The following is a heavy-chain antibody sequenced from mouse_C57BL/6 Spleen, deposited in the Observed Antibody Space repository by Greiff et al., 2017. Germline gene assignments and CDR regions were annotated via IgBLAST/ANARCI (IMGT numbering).Heavy chain of an antibody. Sequence: EVQLQESGPGLVKPSQSLSLTCSVTGYSITSGYYWNWIRQFPGNKLEWMGYISYDGSNNYNPSLKNRSSITRDTSKNQFCLKLNSVTTEDTATYYCARGGTVVARYFDVWGTGTTVTVSS. CDR3: ARGGTVVARYFDV. J-gene: IGHJ1*03. V-gene: IGHV3-6*01. CDR2: ISYDGSN. CDR1: GYSITSGYY. D-gene: IGHD1-1*01.